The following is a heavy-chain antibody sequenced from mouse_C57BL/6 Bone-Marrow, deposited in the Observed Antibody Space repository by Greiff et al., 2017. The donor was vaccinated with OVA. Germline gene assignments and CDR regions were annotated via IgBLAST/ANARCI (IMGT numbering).Heavy chain of an antibody. CDR2: ISSGGDYI. J-gene: IGHJ3*01. CDR1: GFTFSSYA. V-gene: IGHV5-9-1*02. D-gene: IGHD1-1*01. CDR3: TRDWGTTVVATDAY. Sequence: EVMLVESGEGLVKPGGSLKLSCAASGFTFSSYAMSWVRQTPEKRLEWVAYISSGGDYIYYADTVKGRFAISRDNARNTLYLQMSSLKSEDTAMYYCTRDWGTTVVATDAYWGQGTLVTVSA.